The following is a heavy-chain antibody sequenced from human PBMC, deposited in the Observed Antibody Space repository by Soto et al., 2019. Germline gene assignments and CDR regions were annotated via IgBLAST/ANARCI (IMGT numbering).Heavy chain of an antibody. CDR1: GYSFTSYW. D-gene: IGHD4-17*01. CDR2: IYPGDSDT. Sequence: GESLKISCKGSGYSFTSYWIGWVRQMPGKGLEWMGIIYPGDSDTRYSPSFQGKVTISADKSSSTAYLQWSILKASDTAMYYCARPDKYDYGDYVDAFDIWGQGTMVTVSS. J-gene: IGHJ3*02. CDR3: ARPDKYDYGDYVDAFDI. V-gene: IGHV5-51*01.